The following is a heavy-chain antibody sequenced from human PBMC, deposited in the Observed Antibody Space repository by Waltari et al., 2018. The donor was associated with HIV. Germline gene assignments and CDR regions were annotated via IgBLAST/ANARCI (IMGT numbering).Heavy chain of an antibody. D-gene: IGHD3-9*01. CDR3: AKDTDLTGFFYYYGLDV. J-gene: IGHJ6*02. V-gene: IGHV3-30*18. CDR2: ISYDGSNK. CDR1: GFTFRNLG. Sequence: QVQLVESGGGVVQPGRTLRPSCAASGFTFRNLGMHLVRQASGKGLEWVAVISYDGSNKYYADSVKGRFTISRDNSKNTLYLQMNSLRAEDTAVYYCAKDTDLTGFFYYYGLDVWGQGTTVTVSS.